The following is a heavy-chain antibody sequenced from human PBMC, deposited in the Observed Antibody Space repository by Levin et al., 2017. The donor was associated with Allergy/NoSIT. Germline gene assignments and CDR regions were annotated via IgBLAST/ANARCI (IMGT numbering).Heavy chain of an antibody. J-gene: IGHJ6*02. CDR3: ARDTAGYYYALDV. Sequence: GESLKISCEASGFTFSSYGMHWVRQAPGKGLEWVALIWSDGNNKYFADSVKGRVTISRDNSKNTLSLQMNSLTADDTAVYYCARDTAGYYYALDVWGQGTTVTVSS. V-gene: IGHV3-33*01. CDR2: IWSDGNNK. D-gene: IGHD3-9*01. CDR1: GFTFSSYG.